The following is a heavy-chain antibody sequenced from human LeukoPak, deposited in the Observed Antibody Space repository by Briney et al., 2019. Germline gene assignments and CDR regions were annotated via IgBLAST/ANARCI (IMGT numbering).Heavy chain of an antibody. D-gene: IGHD2-15*01. CDR2: ISSSSSYI. Sequence: GGSLRLSCAASGFTVSSTYMSWVRQAPGKGLEWVSSISSSSSYIYYADSVKGRFTISRDNVKNSLYLQMNSLRAEDTAVYYCAREVPYCSGGSCYSSYYYYYMDVWGKGTTVTVSS. CDR3: AREVPYCSGGSCYSSYYYYYMDV. CDR1: GFTVSSTY. J-gene: IGHJ6*03. V-gene: IGHV3-21*01.